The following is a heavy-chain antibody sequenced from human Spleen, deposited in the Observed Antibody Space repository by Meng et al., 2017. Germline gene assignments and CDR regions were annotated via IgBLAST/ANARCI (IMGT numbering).Heavy chain of an antibody. D-gene: IGHD3-22*01. CDR1: GGSISSGGYY. J-gene: IGHJ4*02. CDR2: IYYSGST. V-gene: IGHV4-31*01. CDR3: ARYYYDSGMEV. Sequence: SETLSLSCTVSGGSISSGGYYWSWIRQHPGKGLEWIGYIYYSGSTYYNPSLKSLVTISVDTSKNQFSLKLSSVTAADTAVYYCARYYYDSGMEVWGQGTLVTVSS.